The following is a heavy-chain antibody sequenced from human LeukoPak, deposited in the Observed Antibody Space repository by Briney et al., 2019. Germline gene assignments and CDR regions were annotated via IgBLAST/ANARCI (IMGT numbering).Heavy chain of an antibody. J-gene: IGHJ4*02. V-gene: IGHV3-48*03. CDR3: AREIVSAVAGNFDY. CDR2: ISSSGSTR. Sequence: GGSLRLSCAASGFTFGNYEMNWVRQAPGKGLEWVSYISSSGSTRTYADSVKGRFTISRDNAKNSLSLEMNSLRAEDTAVYYCAREIVSAVAGNFDYWGQGTLVTVSS. D-gene: IGHD6-19*01. CDR1: GFTFGNYE.